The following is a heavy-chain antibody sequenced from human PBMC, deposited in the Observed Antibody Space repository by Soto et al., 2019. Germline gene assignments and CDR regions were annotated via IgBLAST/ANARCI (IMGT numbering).Heavy chain of an antibody. D-gene: IGHD3-10*01. CDR1: GFTFSDYY. V-gene: IGHV3-11*01. J-gene: IGHJ5*02. CDR2: ISSSGSTI. Sequence: GGSLRLSCAASGFTFSDYYMSWIRQAPGKGLEWVSYISSSGSTIYYADSVKGRFTISRDNAKNSLYLQMNSLRAEDTAVYYCARASAEYYYGSGSFNWFDPWGQGTLVTVSS. CDR3: ARASAEYYYGSGSFNWFDP.